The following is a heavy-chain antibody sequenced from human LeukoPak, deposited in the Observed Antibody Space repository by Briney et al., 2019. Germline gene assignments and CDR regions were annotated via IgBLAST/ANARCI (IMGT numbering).Heavy chain of an antibody. J-gene: IGHJ6*03. V-gene: IGHV3-30*02. Sequence: PGGSLRLSCAASGFTFSSYGMHWVRQAPGKGLEWVAFIRYDGSNKYYADSVKGRFTISRDNSKNTLYLQMNSLRAEDTAVYYCAKDTSIKTYYYYYMDVWGKGTTVTVSS. CDR3: AKDTSIKTYYYYYMDV. CDR1: GFTFSSYG. CDR2: IRYDGSNK. D-gene: IGHD2-2*01.